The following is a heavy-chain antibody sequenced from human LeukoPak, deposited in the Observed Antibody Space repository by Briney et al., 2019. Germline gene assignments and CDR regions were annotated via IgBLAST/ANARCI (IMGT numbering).Heavy chain of an antibody. Sequence: SETLSLTCTVSGGSTINYFRSWIRQPAGRGLEWIGHIYTSGTTHYNPSLKNRVTISLDTSKSQFSLRLNSVTAADSAVYYCARAEGSGSGAYTLDYWGQGILVTVSS. J-gene: IGHJ4*02. V-gene: IGHV4-4*07. CDR1: GGSTINYF. CDR3: ARAEGSGSGAYTLDY. CDR2: IYTSGTT. D-gene: IGHD3-10*01.